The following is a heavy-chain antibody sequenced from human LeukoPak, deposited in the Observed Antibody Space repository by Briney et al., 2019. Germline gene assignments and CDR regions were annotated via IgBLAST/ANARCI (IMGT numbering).Heavy chain of an antibody. CDR3: ARGRYMDV. J-gene: IGHJ6*03. Sequence: ASVKVSCKTSGYIFIDYEISWVRQAPGQGLEWMGWMNPKSGDTGYEQKFQGRITITRDSSISTVYMELSSLRSEDTALYYCARGRYMDVWRKGTTVTVSS. V-gene: IGHV1-8*02. CDR1: GYIFIDYE. CDR2: MNPKSGDT.